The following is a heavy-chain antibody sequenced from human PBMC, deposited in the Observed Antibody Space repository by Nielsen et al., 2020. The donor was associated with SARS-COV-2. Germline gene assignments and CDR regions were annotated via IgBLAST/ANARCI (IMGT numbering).Heavy chain of an antibody. D-gene: IGHD6-19*01. CDR1: GGSISSYY. CDR3: ARDLGYSSGRYIDAFDI. CDR2: IYYSGST. J-gene: IGHJ3*02. V-gene: IGHV4-59*13. Sequence: SETLSLTCTVSGGSISSYYWSWIRQPPGKGLEWIGYIYYSGSTNYNPSLKSRVTISVDTSKNQFSLTLSSVTAADTAVYYCARDLGYSSGRYIDAFDIWGQGTMVTVSS.